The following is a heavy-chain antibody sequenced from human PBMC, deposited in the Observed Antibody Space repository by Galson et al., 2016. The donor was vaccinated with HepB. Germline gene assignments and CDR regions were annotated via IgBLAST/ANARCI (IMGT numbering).Heavy chain of an antibody. CDR3: GKHGGFDY. V-gene: IGHV3-23*01. CDR1: GFSFGTSG. J-gene: IGHJ4*02. D-gene: IGHD3-16*01. CDR2: ITRDGETT. Sequence: SLRLSCAASGFSFGTSGMSWVRQSPGRGLEWVSGITRDGETTHYADSVKGRFIISRDNSKNTLYLFMNNLRAGDTAVYYCGKHGGFDYWGQGALVTVSS.